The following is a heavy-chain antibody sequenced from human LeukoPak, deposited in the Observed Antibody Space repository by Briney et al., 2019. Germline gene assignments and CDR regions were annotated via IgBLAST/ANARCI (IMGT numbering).Heavy chain of an antibody. D-gene: IGHD2-2*01. CDR1: GFTFSSYA. Sequence: GGSLRLSCAASGFTFSSYAMSWVRQAPGKGLEWVSAISGSGGSTYYADSVKGRFTISRDNSKNTLYLQMNSLRAEDTAVYYCAKEWGYCSSTSCYAFDIWGQGTMVTVSS. CDR3: AKEWGYCSSTSCYAFDI. CDR2: ISGSGGST. V-gene: IGHV3-23*01. J-gene: IGHJ3*02.